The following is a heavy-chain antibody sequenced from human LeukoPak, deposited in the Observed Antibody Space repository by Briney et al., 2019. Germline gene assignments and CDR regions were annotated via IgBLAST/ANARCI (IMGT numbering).Heavy chain of an antibody. CDR1: GGTFSSYA. J-gene: IGHJ3*02. D-gene: IGHD3-22*01. Sequence: SVKVSCKASGGTFSSYAISWVRQAPGQGLEWMGGIIPIFGTANYAQKLQGRVTMTTDTSTSTAYMELRSLRSDDTAVYYCARDSSGASDAFDIWGQGTMVTVSS. V-gene: IGHV1-69*05. CDR2: IIPIFGTA. CDR3: ARDSSGASDAFDI.